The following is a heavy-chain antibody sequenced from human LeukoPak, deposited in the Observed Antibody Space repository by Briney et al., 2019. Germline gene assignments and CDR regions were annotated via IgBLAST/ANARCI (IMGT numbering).Heavy chain of an antibody. J-gene: IGHJ4*02. V-gene: IGHV4-59*08. Sequence: SETLSLTCTVSGGSISSYYWSWIRRPPGKGLEWIGYIHYSGSTIYSPSLKSRVTISLDTANNQFSLRLSSVTAADTAVYYCARLIPAYSGSAWYYFDFWGQGTLVTVSS. CDR3: ARLIPAYSGSAWYYFDF. CDR2: IHYSGST. D-gene: IGHD6-19*01. CDR1: GGSISSYY.